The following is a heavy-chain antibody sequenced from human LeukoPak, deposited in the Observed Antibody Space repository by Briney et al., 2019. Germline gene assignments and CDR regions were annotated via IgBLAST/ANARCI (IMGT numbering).Heavy chain of an antibody. CDR1: GFTFSSYT. CDR2: IGTGGLTI. V-gene: IGHV3-23*01. J-gene: IGHJ2*01. D-gene: IGHD1-26*01. Sequence: GGSLRLSCAASGFTFSSYTMNWVRQAPGKGLEWVSLIGTGGLTIVYADSVKGRFTISRDNSRNTLYLQMHSLRAEDTAVYYCAKHGERRSWFFDLWGRGTLVTVSS. CDR3: AKHGERRSWFFDL.